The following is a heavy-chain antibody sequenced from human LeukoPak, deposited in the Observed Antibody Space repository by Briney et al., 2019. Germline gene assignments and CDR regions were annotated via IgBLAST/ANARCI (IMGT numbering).Heavy chain of an antibody. J-gene: IGHJ4*02. D-gene: IGHD5-18*01. CDR3: ARGSLDTTRGGFLDY. CDR2: IYYSGST. CDR1: RGTISSSSYY. Sequence: PSETLSLTCTGTRGTISSSSYYWGGIRQPPGKGLEWIGSIYYSGSTYYNPSLKSRVTISVDTSKSQFSLRLSSVTAADTAVYYGARGSLDTTRGGFLDYWGQGILVTVSS. V-gene: IGHV4-39*07.